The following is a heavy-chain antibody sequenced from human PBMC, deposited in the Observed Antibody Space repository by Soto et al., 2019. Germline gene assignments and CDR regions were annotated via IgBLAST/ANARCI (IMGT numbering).Heavy chain of an antibody. CDR2: INHSGST. J-gene: IGHJ4*02. CDR1: GGSFSGYY. V-gene: IGHV4-34*01. Sequence: QVQLQQWGAGLLKPSETLSLTCAVYGGSFSGYYWSWIRQPPGKGLEWIGEINHSGSTNYNPSLKSRVTISVDTSKNQFSLKLSSVTAADTAVYYCVSVVVTAIPRGYFDYWGQGTLVTVSS. D-gene: IGHD2-21*02. CDR3: VSVVVTAIPRGYFDY.